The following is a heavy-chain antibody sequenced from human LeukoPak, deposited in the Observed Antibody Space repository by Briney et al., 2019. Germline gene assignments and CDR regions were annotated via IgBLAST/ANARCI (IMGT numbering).Heavy chain of an antibody. CDR3: ARDRTYLDAFDI. V-gene: IGHV3-30-3*01. J-gene: IGHJ3*02. Sequence: PGGSLRLSCAASGFTFSSYAMHWVRQAPGKGLEWVAVISYDGSNKYYADSVKGRFTISRDNSKNTLYLQMNSLRAEDTAVYYCARDRTYLDAFDIWGQGTMVTVSS. CDR1: GFTFSSYA. CDR2: ISYDGSNK.